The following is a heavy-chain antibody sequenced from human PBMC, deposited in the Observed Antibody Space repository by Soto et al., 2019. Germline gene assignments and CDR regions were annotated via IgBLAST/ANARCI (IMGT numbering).Heavy chain of an antibody. D-gene: IGHD3-9*01. CDR1: GFTFSSYA. CDR3: TTFDILTGYYNS. J-gene: IGHJ5*02. CDR2: ISGSGVST. V-gene: IGHV3-23*01. Sequence: PGGSLRLSCAASGFTFSSYAMSWVRQAPGKGLEWVSAISGSGVSTHYADSVKGRFTISRDDSKNTLYLQMNSLKTEDTAVYYCTTFDILTGYYNSWGQGTLVTVSS.